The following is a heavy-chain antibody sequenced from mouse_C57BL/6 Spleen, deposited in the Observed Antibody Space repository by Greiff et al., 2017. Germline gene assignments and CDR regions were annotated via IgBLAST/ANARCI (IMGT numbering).Heavy chain of an antibody. D-gene: IGHD1-1*02. CDR1: GYTFTDYN. CDR3: ARRAHYPGWFAY. CDR2: INPNNGGT. J-gene: IGHJ3*01. V-gene: IGHV1-18*01. Sequence: EVQLQESGPELVKPGASVKIPCKASGYTFTDYNMDWVKQSHGKSLEWIGDINPNNGGTIYNQKFKGKATLTVDKSSSTAYMELRSLTSEDTAVYYCARRAHYPGWFAYWGQGTLVTVSA.